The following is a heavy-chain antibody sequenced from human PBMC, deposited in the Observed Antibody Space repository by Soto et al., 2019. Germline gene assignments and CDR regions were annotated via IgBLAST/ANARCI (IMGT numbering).Heavy chain of an antibody. Sequence: EVQLVESGGGLVQPGRSLRLSCAASGFTFDDYAMHWVRQAPGKGLEWVSGISWNSGSIGYADSVKGRFTISRDNAKNSLYLQMNSLRAEDTALYYCAKGGGLSGPIAYWGQGTLVTVSS. V-gene: IGHV3-9*01. CDR3: AKGGGLSGPIAY. CDR2: ISWNSGSI. D-gene: IGHD3-10*01. J-gene: IGHJ4*02. CDR1: GFTFDDYA.